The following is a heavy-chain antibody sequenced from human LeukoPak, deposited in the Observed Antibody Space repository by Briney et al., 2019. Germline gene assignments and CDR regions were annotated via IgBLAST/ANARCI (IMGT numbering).Heavy chain of an antibody. CDR1: GGSFSGYY. V-gene: IGHV4-34*01. CDR2: INHSGST. J-gene: IGHJ5*02. D-gene: IGHD3-10*01. Sequence: SETLSLTCAVYGGSFSGYYWSWIRQPPGKGLERIGEINHSGSTNYNPSLKSRVTISVDTSKNQFSLKLSSVTAADTAVYYCARAPMVRGAPNDPRGQGTLVTVSS. CDR3: ARAPMVRGAPNDP.